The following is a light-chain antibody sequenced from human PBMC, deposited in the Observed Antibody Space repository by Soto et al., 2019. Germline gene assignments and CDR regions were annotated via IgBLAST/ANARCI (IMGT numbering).Light chain of an antibody. Sequence: QSALTQPASVSGSPGQSITISCTGSSSDVGGYNYVSWYQQYPGKAPKLIIYDVTNRPSGISDRFSGSRSGNTASLTISGLQAEDEADYFCSSYSTNDTLVVFGGGTQLTVL. CDR2: DVT. V-gene: IGLV2-14*03. J-gene: IGLJ2*01. CDR3: SSYSTNDTLVV. CDR1: SSDVGGYNY.